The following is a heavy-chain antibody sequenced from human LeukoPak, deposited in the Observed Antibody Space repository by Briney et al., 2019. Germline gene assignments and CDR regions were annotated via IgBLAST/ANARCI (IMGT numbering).Heavy chain of an antibody. J-gene: IGHJ4*02. V-gene: IGHV1-24*01. Sequence: ASVTVSCKVSGYTLTELSMHWVRQAPGKGLEWMGGFDPEDGETIYAQKFQGRVTMTEDTSTDTAYMELSSLRSEDTAVYYCARVLHYYDSSGYYILGYWGQGTLVTVSS. D-gene: IGHD3-22*01. CDR1: GYTLTELS. CDR3: ARVLHYYDSSGYYILGY. CDR2: FDPEDGET.